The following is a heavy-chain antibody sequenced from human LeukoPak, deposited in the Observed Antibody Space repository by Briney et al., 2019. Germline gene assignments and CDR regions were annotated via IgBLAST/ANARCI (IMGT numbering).Heavy chain of an antibody. CDR3: ARDGRYYDSSGDEEIDY. Sequence: ASVKVSCKASGYTFTSYGISWVRQAPGQGLEWMGWISAYNGNTNYAQKLQGRVTMTTDTSTSTAYTELRSLRSDDTAVYYCARDGRYYDSSGDEEIDYWGQGTLVTVSS. V-gene: IGHV1-18*01. CDR1: GYTFTSYG. J-gene: IGHJ4*02. D-gene: IGHD3-22*01. CDR2: ISAYNGNT.